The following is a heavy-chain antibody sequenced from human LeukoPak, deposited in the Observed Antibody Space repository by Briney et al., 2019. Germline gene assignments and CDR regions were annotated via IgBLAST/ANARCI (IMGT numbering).Heavy chain of an antibody. V-gene: IGHV3-11*01. CDR1: GFTSSDYY. D-gene: IGHD2-2*01. J-gene: IGHJ5*02. CDR2: ISSSGSSI. CDR3: ARRYCSSTSCFGIDP. Sequence: GGSLRLSCAASGFTSSDYYMSWIRQAPGKGLEWVSYISSSGSSIYYADSVKGRFTISRDNAKNSLYLQMNSLRAEDTAVYYCARRYCSSTSCFGIDPWGQGTLVTVSS.